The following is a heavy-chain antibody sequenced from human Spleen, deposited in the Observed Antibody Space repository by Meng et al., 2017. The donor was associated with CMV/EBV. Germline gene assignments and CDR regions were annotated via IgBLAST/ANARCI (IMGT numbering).Heavy chain of an antibody. CDR1: GGTFSSFA. J-gene: IGHJ4*02. D-gene: IGHD2/OR15-2a*01. CDR2: IIPISGPT. Sequence: KASGGTFSSFAISWVRQAPGQGLEWMGGIIPISGPTNYAQKFQGRVTFTSDGSTTTTYMEIRSLTSEDTAVYYCARGGSISMAVPLDYWGQGTLVTVSS. CDR3: ARGGSISMAVPLDY. V-gene: IGHV1-69*01.